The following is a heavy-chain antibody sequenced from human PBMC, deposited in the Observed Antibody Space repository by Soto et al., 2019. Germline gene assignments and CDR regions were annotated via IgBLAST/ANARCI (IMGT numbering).Heavy chain of an antibody. V-gene: IGHV4-34*01. CDR1: GGSFSGYY. Sequence: PSETLSLTCAVYGGSFSGYYWSWIRQPPGKGLEWIGEINHSGSTNYNPSLKSRVTISVDTSKNQFSLKLSSVTAADTAVYYCARGRYYGSGSYPGWFDPWGQGTLVTVSS. J-gene: IGHJ5*02. CDR2: INHSGST. D-gene: IGHD3-10*01. CDR3: ARGRYYGSGSYPGWFDP.